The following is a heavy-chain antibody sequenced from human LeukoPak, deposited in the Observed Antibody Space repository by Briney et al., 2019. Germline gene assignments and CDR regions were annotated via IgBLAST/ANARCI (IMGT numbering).Heavy chain of an antibody. Sequence: GGSLRLSCAASGFTFSSYSMNWVRQAPGKGLEWVSYISSSSSTMYYADSVKGRFTISRDNAKNSLYLQMNSLRDEDTAVYYCARAILPDGSGSCYFDCWGQGTLVTVSS. J-gene: IGHJ4*02. D-gene: IGHD3-10*01. CDR2: ISSSSSTM. V-gene: IGHV3-48*02. CDR1: GFTFSSYS. CDR3: ARAILPDGSGSCYFDC.